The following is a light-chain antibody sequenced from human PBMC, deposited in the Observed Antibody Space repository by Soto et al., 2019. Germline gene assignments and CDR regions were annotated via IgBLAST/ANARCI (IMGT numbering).Light chain of an antibody. CDR2: DVS. CDR1: SSDVGDYNY. V-gene: IGLV2-11*01. J-gene: IGLJ1*01. CDR3: CSYAGSYTYV. Sequence: QSVLTQPRSVSGSPGQSVTISCTGTSSDVGDYNYVSWYQQHPGKAPKVMIYDVSKRPSGVPDRFSGSKSGNTASLTISGLQAEDEADYYCCSYAGSYTYVFGTVTQLTVL.